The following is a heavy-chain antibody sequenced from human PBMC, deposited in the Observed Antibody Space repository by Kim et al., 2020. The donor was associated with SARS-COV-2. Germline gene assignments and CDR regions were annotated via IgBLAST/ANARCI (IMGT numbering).Heavy chain of an antibody. CDR2: IYYSGST. D-gene: IGHD3-22*01. CDR1: GGSISSSSYY. CDR3: ASGSSSAWFDP. Sequence: ETLSLTCTVSGGSISSSSYYWGWIRQPPGKGLEWIGSIYYSGSTYYNPSLKSRVTISVDTSKNQFSLKLSSVTAADTAVYYCASGSSSAWFDPWGQGTLVTVSS. V-gene: IGHV4-39*07. J-gene: IGHJ5*02.